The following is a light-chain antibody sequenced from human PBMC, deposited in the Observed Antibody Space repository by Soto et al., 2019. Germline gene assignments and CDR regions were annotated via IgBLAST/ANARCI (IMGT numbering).Light chain of an antibody. Sequence: EVVLTQSPATLSLSPGERATLSCRASQSVGSYLAWYQQKPGQAPRLLIYDASNRATGIPARFSGSGSGTDFTLTIGSLEPEDFAVYYCQKRSNWPYTFGQGTKLEIK. V-gene: IGKV3-11*01. CDR1: QSVGSY. CDR2: DAS. J-gene: IGKJ2*01. CDR3: QKRSNWPYT.